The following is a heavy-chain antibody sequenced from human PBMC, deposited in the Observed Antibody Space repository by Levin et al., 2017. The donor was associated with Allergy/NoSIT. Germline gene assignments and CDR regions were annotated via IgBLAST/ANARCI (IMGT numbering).Heavy chain of an antibody. J-gene: IGHJ6*02. Sequence: QPGGSLRLSCAASGFTFSSYGMHWVRQAPGKGLEWVAVISYDGSNKYYADSVKGRFTISRDNSKNTLYLQMNSLRAEDTAVYYCAKREPAVSWDFWSGYYTDRTREATYGMDVWGQGTTVTVSS. D-gene: IGHD3-3*01. V-gene: IGHV3-30*18. CDR2: ISYDGSNK. CDR3: AKREPAVSWDFWSGYYTDRTREATYGMDV. CDR1: GFTFSSYG.